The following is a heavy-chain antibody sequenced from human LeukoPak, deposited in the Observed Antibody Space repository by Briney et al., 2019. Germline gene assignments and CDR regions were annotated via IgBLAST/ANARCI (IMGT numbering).Heavy chain of an antibody. J-gene: IGHJ6*03. CDR3: ARGGARGYYYYYMDV. CDR1: GGSISSYY. CDR2: IYYSGST. V-gene: IGHV4-59*01. Sequence: SETLSLTCTVSGGSISSYYWSWIRQPPGKGLEWIGYIYYSGSTNYNPSLKSRVTISVGTSKNQFSLRLSSVTAADTAVYYCARGGARGYYYYYMDVWGKGTTVTVSS.